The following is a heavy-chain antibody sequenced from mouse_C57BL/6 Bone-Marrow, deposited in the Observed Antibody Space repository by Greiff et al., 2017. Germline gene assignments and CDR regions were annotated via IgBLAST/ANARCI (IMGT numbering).Heavy chain of an antibody. V-gene: IGHV1-53*01. J-gene: IGHJ4*01. CDR1: GYTFTSYW. CDR2: INPSNGGT. CDR3: ARVGNYVRYAMDY. D-gene: IGHD2-1*01. Sequence: QVQLQQPGTELVKPGASVKLSCKASGYTFTSYWMHWVKQRPGQGLEWIGNINPSNGGTNNNEKFKRKATLTVDKSSSTAYMQLSSLTSEESAVYYCARVGNYVRYAMDYWGQGTSVTVSS.